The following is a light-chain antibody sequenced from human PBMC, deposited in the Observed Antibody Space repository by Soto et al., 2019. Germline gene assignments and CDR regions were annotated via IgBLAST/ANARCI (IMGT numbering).Light chain of an antibody. Sequence: EIVMTQSPATLSGSPGERATLSCRASQSVSSALAWYQQKPGQAPRLLIYGASTRATGIPATFSGSGSGTEFTLTITSLQSEDFAVYYCQQYNEWPLTFGGGTKVEIK. J-gene: IGKJ4*01. V-gene: IGKV3-15*01. CDR2: GAS. CDR3: QQYNEWPLT. CDR1: QSVSSA.